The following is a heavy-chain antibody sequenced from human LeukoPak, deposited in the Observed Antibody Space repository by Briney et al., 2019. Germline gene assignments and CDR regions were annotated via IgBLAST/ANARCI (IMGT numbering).Heavy chain of an antibody. J-gene: IGHJ4*02. V-gene: IGHV3-7*01. CDR2: IKQDGGEK. D-gene: IGHD3-16*01. CDR1: GFSFSTYW. Sequence: GGSLKLSCVASGFSFSTYWMSWVRQAPGKGLEWVANIKQDGGEKYYVDSVKGRFTISRDNAKNSVYLQMNRLRAEDTAVYYRARGGPIDYWGQGTLVTVSS. CDR3: ARGGPIDY.